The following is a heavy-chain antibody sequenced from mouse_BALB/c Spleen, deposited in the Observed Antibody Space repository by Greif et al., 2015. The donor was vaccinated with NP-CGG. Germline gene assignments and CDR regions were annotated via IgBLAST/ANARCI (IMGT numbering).Heavy chain of an antibody. V-gene: IGHV3-8*02. Sequence: EVKLVESGPSLVKPSQTLSLTCSVTGDSITSGYWNWIRKFPGNKLEYMGYISYSGSTYYNPPLKSRISITRDTSKNXYYLQLNSVTTEDTATYYCARYYYGSSYYFDYWGQGTTLTVSS. J-gene: IGHJ2*01. CDR1: GDSITSGY. D-gene: IGHD1-1*01. CDR3: ARYYYGSSYYFDY. CDR2: ISYSGST.